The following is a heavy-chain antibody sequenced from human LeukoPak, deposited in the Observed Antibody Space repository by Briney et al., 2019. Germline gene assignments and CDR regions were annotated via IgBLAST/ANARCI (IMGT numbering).Heavy chain of an antibody. Sequence: PGGSLRLSCVAFGFIFSSYWMSWVRQAPGKGLEWVASMKEDGSEKYYVDSVKGRFTISRDNAKSSLYLQMNSLRAEDTAVYYCARLRYSSTWLFDYWGQGTLVTVSS. CDR3: ARLRYSSTWLFDY. D-gene: IGHD6-13*01. V-gene: IGHV3-7*01. CDR2: MKEDGSEK. J-gene: IGHJ4*02. CDR1: GFIFSSYW.